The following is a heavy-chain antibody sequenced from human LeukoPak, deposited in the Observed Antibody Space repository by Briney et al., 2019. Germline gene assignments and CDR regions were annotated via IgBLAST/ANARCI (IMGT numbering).Heavy chain of an antibody. D-gene: IGHD4-17*01. CDR3: AREDHDYGDYTAFDI. CDR1: GGSISSYY. CDR2: IYYSGST. V-gene: IGHV4-59*01. J-gene: IGHJ3*02. Sequence: SETLSLTCTVSGGSISSYYWSWIRQPPGKGLEWVGYIYYSGSTNYNPSLKSRVTISVDTSKNQFSLKLSSVTAADTAVYYCAREDHDYGDYTAFDIWGQGTMVTVSS.